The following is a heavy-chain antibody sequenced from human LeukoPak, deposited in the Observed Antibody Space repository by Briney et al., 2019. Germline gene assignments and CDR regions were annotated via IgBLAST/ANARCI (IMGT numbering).Heavy chain of an antibody. CDR1: GFTFS. J-gene: IGHJ6*02. D-gene: IGHD3-3*01. CDR3: AAAYFGVDQYYYGMDV. V-gene: IGHV3-23*01. CDR2: ISGDGGSR. Sequence: GGFLRLSCAASGFTFSMSWVRQAPGKGLEWVSAISGDGGSRYYADSVKGRFTISRDKPKNTLYLQMNSLRTEDTAVYYCAAAYFGVDQYYYGMDVWGQGTTVTVSS.